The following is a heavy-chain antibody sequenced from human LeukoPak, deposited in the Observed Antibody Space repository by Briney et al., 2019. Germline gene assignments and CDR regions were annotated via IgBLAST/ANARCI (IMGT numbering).Heavy chain of an antibody. CDR3: ARGSSSIWFDP. J-gene: IGHJ5*02. Sequence: SETLSLTCIVSGGSILSGDYYWSWIRQHPGKGLEWSGYIYYSGSTYYNPSLRSRITISLDTSKNQFSLKLSSVTAADTAVYYCARGSSSIWFDPWGQGTLVTVSS. V-gene: IGHV4-31*03. CDR1: GGSILSGDYY. D-gene: IGHD6-6*01. CDR2: IYYSGST.